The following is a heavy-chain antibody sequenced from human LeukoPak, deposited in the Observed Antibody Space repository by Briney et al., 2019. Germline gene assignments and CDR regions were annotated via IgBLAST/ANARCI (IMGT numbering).Heavy chain of an antibody. D-gene: IGHD6-6*01. Sequence: GGALRPSFAASGFTFSYYHMRWIRQAPGKGLEWVSSISRSGSTIYYADSVKGRFTISRDNAKNSLYLQMNSLSAEDTAVYYCARPRYSSSSYMDVWGKGTTVTVSS. CDR2: ISRSGSTI. CDR1: GFTFSYYH. J-gene: IGHJ6*03. CDR3: ARPRYSSSSYMDV. V-gene: IGHV3-11*04.